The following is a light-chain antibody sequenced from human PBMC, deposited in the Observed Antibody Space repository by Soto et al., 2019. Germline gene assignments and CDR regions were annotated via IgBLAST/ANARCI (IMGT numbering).Light chain of an antibody. CDR2: GAS. V-gene: IGKV3-15*01. J-gene: IGKJ1*01. CDR3: QQYNTWPRT. CDR1: QSVSSN. Sequence: EIVMTQSPATLSVSPGERATLSCRASQSVSSNLAWYQQKPGQAPSLLIYGASTRATGIPARFSGSGSGTEFTLTISSLQSEDFEVYYCQQYNTWPRTFGQGTKV.